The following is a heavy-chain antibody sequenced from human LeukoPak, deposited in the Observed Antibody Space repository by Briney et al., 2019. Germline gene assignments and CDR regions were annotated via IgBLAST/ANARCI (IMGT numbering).Heavy chain of an antibody. J-gene: IGHJ5*02. CDR3: AKEPRYRDPYNWFDP. CDR1: GFTFSSYA. D-gene: IGHD3-9*01. CDR2: INDRGSST. V-gene: IGHV3-23*01. Sequence: GGSLRLSCAASGFTFSSYAMSWVRQVPEKGLEWVSAINDRGSSTYYADSVKGRFTISRDNSKNTLYLQMNSLRAEDTAVYYCAKEPRYRDPYNWFDPWGQGTLVTVSS.